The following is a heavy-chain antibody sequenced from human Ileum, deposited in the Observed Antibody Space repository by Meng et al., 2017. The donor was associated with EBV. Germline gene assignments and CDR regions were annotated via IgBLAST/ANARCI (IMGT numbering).Heavy chain of an antibody. J-gene: IGHJ4*02. V-gene: IGHV1-3*04. CDR2: VNTGNGKT. Sequence: QVPLVQSGAEVKKPGVSVKVSCKASGYTFTSYPMHWVRQAPGQRLQWMGWVNTGNGKTEYSQNFQGRVTITRDTSANTAYMELSSLRSEDTAVYYCASRPENDVGPFDYWGQGTLVTVSS. D-gene: IGHD1-14*01. CDR1: GYTFTSYP. CDR3: ASRPENDVGPFDY.